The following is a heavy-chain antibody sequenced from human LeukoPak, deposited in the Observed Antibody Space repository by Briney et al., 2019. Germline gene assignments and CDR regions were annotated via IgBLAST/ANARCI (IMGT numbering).Heavy chain of an antibody. J-gene: IGHJ3*02. CDR2: INPSGGST. D-gene: IGHD3-22*01. CDR3: ARVNTHYYYDSSGFPDDAFDI. CDR1: GYTFTSYY. Sequence: GASVKVSCKASGYTFTSYYMHWVRQAPGKGLEWMGIINPSGGSTSYAQKFQGRVTMTRDTSTSTVYMELSSLRSEDTAVYYCARVNTHYYYDSSGFPDDAFDIWGQGTMVTVSS. V-gene: IGHV1-46*01.